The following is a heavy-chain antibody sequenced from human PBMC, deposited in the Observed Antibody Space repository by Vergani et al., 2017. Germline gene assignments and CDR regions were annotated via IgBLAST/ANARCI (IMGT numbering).Heavy chain of an antibody. V-gene: IGHV1-46*03. J-gene: IGHJ4*02. D-gene: IGHD3-9*01. CDR1: GYTFSNYY. Sequence: QVQVVQSGAEVKKSGASVKVSCKTSGYTFSNYYMHWVRQAPGQGLEWMGIINPSGGHTNYAQKFQGRVTMTMDTSTRTVYMELSSLRSEDTAIYYCARGDYGILTGYRYWGQGTLVTVSA. CDR2: INPSGGHT. CDR3: ARGDYGILTGYRY.